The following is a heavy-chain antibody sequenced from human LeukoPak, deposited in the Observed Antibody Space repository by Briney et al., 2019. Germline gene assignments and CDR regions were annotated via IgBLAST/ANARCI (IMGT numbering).Heavy chain of an antibody. J-gene: IGHJ4*02. Sequence: PSETLSLTCAVYGGSFSGYYWSWIRQPPGKGLEWIGEINHSGSTNYNPPLKSRVTISVDTSKNQFSLKLSSVTAADTAVYYCARGDTAMGILRETPFDYWGQGTLVTVSS. V-gene: IGHV4-34*01. D-gene: IGHD5-18*01. CDR1: GGSFSGYY. CDR2: INHSGST. CDR3: ARGDTAMGILRETPFDY.